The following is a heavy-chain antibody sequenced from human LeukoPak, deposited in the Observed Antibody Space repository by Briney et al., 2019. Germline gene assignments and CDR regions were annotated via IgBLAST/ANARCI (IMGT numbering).Heavy chain of an antibody. CDR1: GGSVSDYY. Sequence: PSETLSLTCTVSGGSVSDYYWSWIRQSPGKGLEWIGYIYYSGSTNYNPSLKSRVTISVDTSKNQFSLKLSSVTAADTAVYYCARERQWLYGSGAFDIWGQGTMVTVSS. D-gene: IGHD6-19*01. CDR3: ARERQWLYGSGAFDI. V-gene: IGHV4-59*02. J-gene: IGHJ3*02. CDR2: IYYSGST.